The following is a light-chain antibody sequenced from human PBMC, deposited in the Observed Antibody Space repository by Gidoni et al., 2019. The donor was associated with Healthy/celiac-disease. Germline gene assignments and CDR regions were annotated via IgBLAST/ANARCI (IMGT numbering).Light chain of an antibody. CDR3: QQSYSTLYT. J-gene: IGKJ2*01. CDR2: AAS. V-gene: IGKV1-39*01. Sequence: DIQMTQSPSSLSASVGDRVTITCRASQSISSYLNWYQQKPGKAPKLLIYAASSFQSGVPSRFSGSVSGTDFTLTISSLQPEDFATYYCQQSYSTLYTFGQGTKLEIK. CDR1: QSISSY.